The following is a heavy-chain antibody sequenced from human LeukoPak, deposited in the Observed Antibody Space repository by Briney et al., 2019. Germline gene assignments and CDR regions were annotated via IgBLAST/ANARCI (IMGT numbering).Heavy chain of an antibody. CDR3: AKHYAQGYYYYYYYMDV. CDR1: GFTFSSNG. V-gene: IGHV3-30*18. CDR2: ISYDGSNK. D-gene: IGHD3-16*01. J-gene: IGHJ6*03. Sequence: GGSLRLSCAASGFTFSSNGMHWVRQAPGKGLEWVAVISYDGSNKYYADSVKGRFTISRDNSKNTLYLQMNSLRAEDTAVYYCAKHYAQGYYYYYYYMDVWGKGTTVTVSS.